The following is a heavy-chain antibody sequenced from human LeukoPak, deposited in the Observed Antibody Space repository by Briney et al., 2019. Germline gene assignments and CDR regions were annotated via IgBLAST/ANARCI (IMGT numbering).Heavy chain of an antibody. CDR3: ARAPEYYYDSSGLYYYGMDA. Sequence: ASVTVSCTASGGTFSSYAISWVRQAPGQGLEWMGGIIPIFGTADYAQKFQGRVTITADESTSTAYMELSSLRSEDTAVYYCARAPEYYYDSSGLYYYGMDAWGQGTTVTVSS. D-gene: IGHD3-22*01. J-gene: IGHJ6*02. CDR2: IIPIFGTA. V-gene: IGHV1-69*13. CDR1: GGTFSSYA.